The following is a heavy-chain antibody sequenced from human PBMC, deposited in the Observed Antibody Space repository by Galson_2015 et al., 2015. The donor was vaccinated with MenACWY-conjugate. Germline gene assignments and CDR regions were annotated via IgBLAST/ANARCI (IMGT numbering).Heavy chain of an antibody. CDR3: VKDLWELTS. V-gene: IGHV3-23*01. J-gene: IGHJ4*02. D-gene: IGHD1-26*01. CDR1: GFSFFRYA. Sequence: SLRLSCAASGFSFFRYAMTWVRQALGKGLEWVCAISASGETKYYGGSVKGRFSISRDDSKNMLYLQMNSLRAEDTAVYYCVKDLWELTSWGQGTLVTVSS. CDR2: ISASGETK.